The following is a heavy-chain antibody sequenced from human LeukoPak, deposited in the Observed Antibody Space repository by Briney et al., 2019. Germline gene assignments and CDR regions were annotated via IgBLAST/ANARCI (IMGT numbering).Heavy chain of an antibody. CDR1: GGSFSGYY. D-gene: IGHD1-26*01. J-gene: IGHJ3*02. CDR2: INHSGST. Sequence: PSETLSLTCAVYGGSFSGYYWIWIRQPPGKGLEWIGEINHSGSTNYNPSLKSRVTISVDTSKNQFSLKLSSVTAADTAVYYCARVRGSYFLLDAFDIWGQGTMVTVSS. CDR3: ARVRGSYFLLDAFDI. V-gene: IGHV4-34*01.